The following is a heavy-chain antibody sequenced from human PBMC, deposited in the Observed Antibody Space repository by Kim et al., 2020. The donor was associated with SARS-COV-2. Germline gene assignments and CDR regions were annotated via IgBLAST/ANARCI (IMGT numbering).Heavy chain of an antibody. V-gene: IGHV1-69*02. CDR1: GGTFSSYT. D-gene: IGHD7-27*01. Sequence: SVKVSCKASGGTFSSYTISWVRQAPGQGLEWMGRIIPILGIANYAQKFQGRVTITADKSTSTAYMELSSLRSEDTAVYYCARTGEPPSYYYYGMDVWGQGTTVTVSS. CDR3: ARTGEPPSYYYYGMDV. J-gene: IGHJ6*02. CDR2: IIPILGIA.